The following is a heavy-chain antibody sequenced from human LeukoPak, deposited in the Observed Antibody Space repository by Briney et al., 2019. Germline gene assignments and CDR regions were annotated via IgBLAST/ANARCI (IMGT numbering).Heavy chain of an antibody. Sequence: TSETLSLTCTVSGGSISSSSYYWGWIRQPPGKGLEWIGSIYYSGSTYYNPSLKSRVTISVDTSKNQFSLKLSSVTAADTAVYYCARVTAAAGYYFDYWGQGTLVTVSS. CDR1: GGSISSSSYY. V-gene: IGHV4-39*07. J-gene: IGHJ4*02. CDR3: ARVTAAAGYYFDY. CDR2: IYYSGST. D-gene: IGHD6-13*01.